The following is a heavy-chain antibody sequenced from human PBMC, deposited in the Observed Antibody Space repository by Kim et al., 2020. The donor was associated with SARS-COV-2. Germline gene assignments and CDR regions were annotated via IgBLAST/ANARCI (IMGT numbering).Heavy chain of an antibody. Sequence: SETLSLTCTVSGGSVSSGSYYWSWIRQPPGKGLEWIGYIYYSGSTNYNPSLKSRVTISVDTSKNQFSLKLSSVTAADTAVYYCARDPQYGGNRGYYYYGMDVWGQGTTVTVSS. V-gene: IGHV4-61*01. J-gene: IGHJ6*02. CDR2: IYYSGST. CDR3: ARDPQYGGNRGYYYYGMDV. D-gene: IGHD2-15*01. CDR1: GGSVSSGSYY.